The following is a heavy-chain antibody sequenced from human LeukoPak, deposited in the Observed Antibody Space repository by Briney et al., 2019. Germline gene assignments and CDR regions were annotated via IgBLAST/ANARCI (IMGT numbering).Heavy chain of an antibody. CDR2: IYYSGST. CDR3: SGQVSYYYGMDV. J-gene: IGHJ6*04. Sequence: PSETLSLTCTVSGGSVSSGSYCWSWIRQPPGKGLEWIGYIYYSGSTNYNPSLKSRVTISVDTSKNQFSLKLSSVTAADTAVYYCSGQVSYYYGMDVWGKGTTVTASS. V-gene: IGHV4-61*01. CDR1: GGSVSSGSYC.